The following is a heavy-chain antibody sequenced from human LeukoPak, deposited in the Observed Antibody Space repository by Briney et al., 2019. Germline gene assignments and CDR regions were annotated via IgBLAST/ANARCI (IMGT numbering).Heavy chain of an antibody. D-gene: IGHD1-26*01. J-gene: IGHJ4*02. CDR2: ISYDGGNK. Sequence: GGSLRLSCAASGFTFRSYGMHWVRQAPGKGLEWVTVISYDGGNKYYADSVKGRFTISRDNSKNTLYLQMNSLRAEDTAVYYCAKDEGRVGAPKDFDYWGQGTLVTVSS. CDR3: AKDEGRVGAPKDFDY. V-gene: IGHV3-30*18. CDR1: GFTFRSYG.